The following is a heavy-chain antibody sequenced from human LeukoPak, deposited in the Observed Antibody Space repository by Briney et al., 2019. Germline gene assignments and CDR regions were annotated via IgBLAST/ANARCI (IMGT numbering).Heavy chain of an antibody. CDR2: ITPIFGTT. Sequence: SVKVSCKASGGTFDSSAISWVRQAPGQGLEWMGGITPIFGTTNYAHKFQGRVTITADESTSTAYMELSSLRSDDTAMYYCASMRESAIYYDSGGYYYWGQGTLVTVSS. D-gene: IGHD3-22*01. V-gene: IGHV1-69*13. CDR3: ASMRESAIYYDSGGYYY. CDR1: GGTFDSSA. J-gene: IGHJ4*02.